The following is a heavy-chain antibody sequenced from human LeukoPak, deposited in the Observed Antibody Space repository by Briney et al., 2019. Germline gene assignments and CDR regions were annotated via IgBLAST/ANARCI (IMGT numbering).Heavy chain of an antibody. V-gene: IGHV3-11*05. J-gene: IGHJ5*02. CDR3: ARDRGAASPLGVDP. D-gene: IGHD3-10*01. CDR1: GFTFSDYY. Sequence: GGSLRLSCAASGFTFSDYYMSWIRQAPGKGLEWVSYISSSRSDTNYADSVKGRFTISRDNAKNSLYLQMNSLRAEDTAVYYCARDRGAASPLGVDPWGQGTLVIVSS. CDR2: ISSSRSDT.